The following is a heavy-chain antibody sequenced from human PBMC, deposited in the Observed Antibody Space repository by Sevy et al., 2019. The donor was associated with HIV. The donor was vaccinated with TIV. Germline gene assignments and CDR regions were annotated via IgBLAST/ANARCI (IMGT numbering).Heavy chain of an antibody. CDR3: ARDRSGSYHVSDNWFDP. J-gene: IGHJ5*02. V-gene: IGHV3-74*01. CDR1: GFTFSSYW. Sequence: GGSLRLSCAASGFTFSSYWMHWVRQVPGKGLVWVSRIKSDGSSTSYADSVKGRFNISRDNAKNTLYLQMNSLRAEDTAVYYCARDRSGSYHVSDNWFDPWGQGTLVTVSS. CDR2: IKSDGSST. D-gene: IGHD1-26*01.